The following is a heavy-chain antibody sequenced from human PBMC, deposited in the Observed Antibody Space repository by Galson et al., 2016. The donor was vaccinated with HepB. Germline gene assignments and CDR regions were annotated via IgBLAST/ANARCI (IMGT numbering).Heavy chain of an antibody. J-gene: IGHJ4*02. V-gene: IGHV3-7*04. CDR2: IKQDGSET. D-gene: IGHD5-18*01. CDR3: AGGTGWLMDL. CDR1: GFTFSDYW. Sequence: SLGLSCAASGFTFSDYWMNWVRQAPGKGPEWVANIKQDGSETKYVDSVKGRFTITRDNTKKSLYLQMNSLRVEDTAVYYCAGGTGWLMDLWGQGTRLTVSS.